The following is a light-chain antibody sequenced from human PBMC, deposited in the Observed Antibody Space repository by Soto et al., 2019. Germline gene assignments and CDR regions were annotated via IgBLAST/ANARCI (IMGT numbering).Light chain of an antibody. CDR3: QSYDNSLSAYV. CDR2: GST. J-gene: IGLJ1*01. Sequence: QSVLTQPPSLSGAPGQRVTISCTGSSSDIGAGSEVHWYQQLPGTAPKLLIFGSTNRPSGVPDRFSGSKSATSASLAITGLQAEDEADYYCQSYDNSLSAYVFGTGTKQTVL. CDR1: SSDIGAGSE. V-gene: IGLV1-40*01.